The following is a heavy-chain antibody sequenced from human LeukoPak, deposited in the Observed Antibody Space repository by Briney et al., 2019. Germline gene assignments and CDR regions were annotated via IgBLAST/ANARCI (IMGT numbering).Heavy chain of an antibody. D-gene: IGHD2-15*01. Sequence: PGGSLRLSCAASGFTFSSYDMHWVGQAPGKGLEWVAAIGTAGDTYYPGSVKGRFTISRENAKNSLYLHMNSLRAGDTAVYYCARAVGGYFDYWGQGTLVTVSS. CDR3: ARAVGGYFDY. CDR2: IGTAGDT. CDR1: GFTFSSYD. V-gene: IGHV3-13*01. J-gene: IGHJ4*02.